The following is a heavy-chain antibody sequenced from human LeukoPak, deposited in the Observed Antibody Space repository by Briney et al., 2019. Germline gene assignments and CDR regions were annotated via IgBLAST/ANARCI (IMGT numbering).Heavy chain of an antibody. J-gene: IGHJ3*02. CDR2: ISSSSSYI. CDR1: GFTFSSYS. V-gene: IGHV3-21*01. D-gene: IGHD1-26*01. CDR3: AAARIVGATEARGAFDI. Sequence: GGSLRLSCAASGFTFSSYSMNWVRQAPGKGLEWVSSISSSSSYIYYADSVKGRFTISRDNAKNSLYLQMNSLRAEDTAVYYCAAARIVGATEARGAFDIWGQGTMVTVSS.